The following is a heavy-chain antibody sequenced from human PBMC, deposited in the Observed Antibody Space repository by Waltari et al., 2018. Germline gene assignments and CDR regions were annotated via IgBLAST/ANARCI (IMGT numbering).Heavy chain of an antibody. Sequence: EVRLVESEGGLIKPGGSLKLSCAASGFPVIRNNMSWSRQAQGKGLGWVSVIYSGGSTYYADSVKCRFNISRDNSKNTLYLQMNSLRAEDTAVYYCARDIGYFDYWGQGTLVTVSS. CDR1: GFPVIRNN. D-gene: IGHD3-16*02. CDR3: ARDIGYFDY. J-gene: IGHJ4*02. V-gene: IGHV3-53*01. CDR2: IYSGGST.